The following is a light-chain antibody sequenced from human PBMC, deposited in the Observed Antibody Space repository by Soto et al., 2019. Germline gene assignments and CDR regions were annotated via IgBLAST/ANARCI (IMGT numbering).Light chain of an antibody. J-gene: IGKJ5*01. CDR2: GAS. CDR1: QSVSSR. V-gene: IGKV3-20*01. CDR3: QHYAHNSPIT. Sequence: IVLTQSPCTLSLSPGERATLSCRASQSVSSRLAWYQQRPGQAPRLLISGASSRATGIPDRFSGSGSGTDFTLTISRLEPEDFALYYCQHYAHNSPITFGQGTRLEIK.